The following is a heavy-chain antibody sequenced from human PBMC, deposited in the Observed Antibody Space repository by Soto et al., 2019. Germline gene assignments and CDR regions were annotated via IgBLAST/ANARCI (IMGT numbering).Heavy chain of an antibody. D-gene: IGHD2-21*01. CDR2: IGVGGGDR. J-gene: IGHJ4*02. CDR3: ARDIASPGGDYFDS. CDR1: GFTFSSYA. V-gene: IGHV3-23*01. Sequence: EVQLLESGGGLVQPGGSLRLSCAASGFTFSSYAMSWVRQAPGKGLEWVSIIGVGGGDRYYPESVKGRFTISRDNSRDTLYLEMNSLRDEDTAVYYCARDIASPGGDYFDSWGQGTLVTVSS.